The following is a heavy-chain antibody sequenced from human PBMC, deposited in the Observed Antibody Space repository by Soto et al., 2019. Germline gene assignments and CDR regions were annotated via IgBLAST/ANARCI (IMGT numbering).Heavy chain of an antibody. V-gene: IGHV1-69*01. CDR1: GGTFSSYA. D-gene: IGHD6-19*01. CDR3: VRDTELGIAVAGTYYGMDV. J-gene: IGHJ6*02. Sequence: QVQLVQSGAEVKKPGSSVKVSCKASGGTFSSYAISWVRQAPGQGLEWMGGIIPIFGTANYAQKFQGRVTITADESTSTAYMELSSLRSEDTAVYYCVRDTELGIAVAGTYYGMDVWGQGTTVTVSS. CDR2: IIPIFGTA.